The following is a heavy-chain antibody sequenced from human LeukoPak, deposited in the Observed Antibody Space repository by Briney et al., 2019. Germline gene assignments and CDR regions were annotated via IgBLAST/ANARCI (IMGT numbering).Heavy chain of an antibody. D-gene: IGHD6-13*01. J-gene: IGHJ4*02. CDR1: GFSFSSYA. CDR2: IRSKANNYAT. V-gene: IGHV3-73*01. Sequence: PGGTLRLSCAATGFSFSSYALSWVRQASGKGLEWVGRIRSKANNYATAYAASVKGRFIVSRDDSKNTAYLQMNSLKIEDTAVYYCTKWTNSSGWYYFDLWGQGTLVTVSS. CDR3: TKWTNSSGWYYFDL.